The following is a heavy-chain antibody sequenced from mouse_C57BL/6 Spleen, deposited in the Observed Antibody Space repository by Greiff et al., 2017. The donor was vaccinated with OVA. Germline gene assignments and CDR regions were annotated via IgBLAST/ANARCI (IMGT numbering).Heavy chain of an antibody. V-gene: IGHV5-6*01. CDR2: ISSGGSYT. J-gene: IGHJ2*01. CDR3: ARHAGGTLLFDY. Sequence: VEESGGDLVKPGGSLNLSCAASGFTFSSYGMSWVRQTPDKRLEWVATISSGGSYTYYPDSVKGRVTISRDKAKNTLYLQMSSLKSEDTAMYYCARHAGGTLLFDYWGQGTTLTVSS. D-gene: IGHD1-1*02. CDR1: GFTFSSYG.